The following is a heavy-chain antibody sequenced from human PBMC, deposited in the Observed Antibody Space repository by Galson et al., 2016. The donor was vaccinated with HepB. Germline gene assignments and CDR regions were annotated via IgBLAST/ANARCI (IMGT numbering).Heavy chain of an antibody. CDR3: ARQGVGATMDY. D-gene: IGHD1-26*01. V-gene: IGHV3-30*03. CDR2: LSHDGIHE. CDR1: GSPFSDYG. J-gene: IGHJ4*02. Sequence: SLRLSCAASGSPFSDYGMHWVRQAPGKGLEWMSVLSHDGIHEYFTDSLKGRLTISRDNSKNTLYMQLNSLRPEDTALYYCARQGVGATMDYWGRGTLVTVSS.